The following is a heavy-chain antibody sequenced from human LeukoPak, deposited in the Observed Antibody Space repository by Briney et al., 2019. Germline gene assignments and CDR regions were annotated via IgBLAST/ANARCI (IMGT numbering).Heavy chain of an antibody. D-gene: IGHD5-12*01. J-gene: IGHJ4*02. V-gene: IGHV3-23*01. CDR1: GGSISSYY. CDR3: APLAATTDY. CDR2: ISASGGGT. Sequence: ASETLSLTCTVSGGSISSYYWSWIRQPPGKGLEWVSSISASGGGTYYADSVKGRFTISRDTSKNTLYLQMNSLRAEDTAVYYCAPLAATTDYWGQGTLVTVSS.